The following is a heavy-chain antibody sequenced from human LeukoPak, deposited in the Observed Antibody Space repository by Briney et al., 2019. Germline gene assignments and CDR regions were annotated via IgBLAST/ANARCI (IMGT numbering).Heavy chain of an antibody. D-gene: IGHD1-26*01. J-gene: IGHJ4*02. V-gene: IGHV4-59*01. CDR3: ASSSGGSYGGAFDY. CDR1: GGSISSYY. CDR2: IYYSGST. Sequence: SETLSLTCTVSGGSISSYYWSWIRQPPGKGLEWIGYIYYSGSTNYSPSLKSRVTISVDTSKNQFSLKLSSVTAADTAVYYCASSSGGSYGGAFDYWGQGTLVTVSS.